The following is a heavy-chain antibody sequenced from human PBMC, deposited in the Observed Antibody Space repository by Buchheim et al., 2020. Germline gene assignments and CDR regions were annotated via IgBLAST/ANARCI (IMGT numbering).Heavy chain of an antibody. D-gene: IGHD6-19*01. Sequence: QVQLQQWGAGLLKPSETLSLTCAVYGGSFSGYYWSWIRQPPGKGLEWIGEINHSGSTNYNPSLKSRVTISVDTSKNQFSLKLSSVTAADTAVYYCARSFRRDSGWYITEPWFDPWGQGTL. J-gene: IGHJ5*02. CDR2: INHSGST. CDR3: ARSFRRDSGWYITEPWFDP. V-gene: IGHV4-34*01. CDR1: GGSFSGYY.